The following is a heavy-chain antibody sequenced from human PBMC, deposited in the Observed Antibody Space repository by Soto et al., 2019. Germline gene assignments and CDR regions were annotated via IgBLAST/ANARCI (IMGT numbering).Heavy chain of an antibody. Sequence: EVQLVESGGDLVQPGGSLRLSCAASGFTFSSYWMHWVRQDPEKGLVWVSRINGDGISTSYADSVKGRFTISRDNAKDTLCLHMNSLRDEDTAVYYCARISQGTYCRGGNCYSDYCGQGTLVTVSS. CDR2: INGDGIST. CDR3: ARISQGTYCRGGNCYSDY. D-gene: IGHD2-15*01. J-gene: IGHJ4*02. CDR1: GFTFSSYW. V-gene: IGHV3-74*01.